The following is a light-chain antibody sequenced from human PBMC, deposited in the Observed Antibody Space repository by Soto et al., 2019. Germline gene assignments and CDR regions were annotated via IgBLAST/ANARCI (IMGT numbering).Light chain of an antibody. CDR3: SSHAGSSTLYV. Sequence: QSALTQPPSASGSLGQSVTISCTGTASDVGAYNYVSWYQQHPGKAPKLMIYEVTKRPSGVPDRFSGSKSGNTASLTVSGLQAEDEADYYCSSHAGSSTLYVFGTGTKVTV. V-gene: IGLV2-8*01. CDR1: ASDVGAYNY. CDR2: EVT. J-gene: IGLJ1*01.